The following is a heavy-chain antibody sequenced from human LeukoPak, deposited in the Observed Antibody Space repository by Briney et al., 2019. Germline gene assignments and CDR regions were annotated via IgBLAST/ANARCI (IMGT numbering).Heavy chain of an antibody. Sequence: SETLSLTCTVSGGSISSSSYYWGWIRQPPGKGLEWIGSIYYSGSTYYNPSLKSRVTISVDTSKNQFSLQLNSVTPEDTAVYYCARDSEPGYYFDYWGQGTLVTVSS. CDR2: IYYSGST. CDR1: GGSISSSSYY. J-gene: IGHJ4*02. CDR3: ARDSEPGYYFDY. D-gene: IGHD3-10*01. V-gene: IGHV4-39*02.